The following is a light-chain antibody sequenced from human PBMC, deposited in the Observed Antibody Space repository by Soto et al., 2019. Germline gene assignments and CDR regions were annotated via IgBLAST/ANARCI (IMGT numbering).Light chain of an antibody. Sequence: EIVLTQSPATLSLSPGEIATLSCRASQSVSSYLAWYQQKPGQAPRLLIYGASSRATGIPARFSGSGSGTDFTLTINSLAPEDFAIYYCHQRQSWPRTFGQGTKWIS. CDR2: GAS. J-gene: IGKJ1*01. CDR3: HQRQSWPRT. CDR1: QSVSSY. V-gene: IGKV3-11*01.